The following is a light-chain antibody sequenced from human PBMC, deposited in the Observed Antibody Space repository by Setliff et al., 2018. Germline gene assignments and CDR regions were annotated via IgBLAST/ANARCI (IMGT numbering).Light chain of an antibody. Sequence: QSALTQPASVSGSPGQWITISSSGTSSDVGGYNYVSWYQQHPGKAPKLMIYDVTNRPSGISNHFSGSKSGNTASLTISGLQAEDDADYYCSSYTTSGTYVFGTGTKVTVL. CDR3: SSYTTSGTYV. CDR1: SSDVGGYNY. CDR2: DVT. V-gene: IGLV2-14*03. J-gene: IGLJ1*01.